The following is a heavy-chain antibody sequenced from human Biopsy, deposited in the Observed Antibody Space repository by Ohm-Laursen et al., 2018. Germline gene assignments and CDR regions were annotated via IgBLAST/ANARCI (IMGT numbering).Heavy chain of an antibody. CDR1: GGSITTSG. CDR2: INPILGIL. CDR3: ASLYSGTYVGSDY. V-gene: IGHV1-69*04. D-gene: IGHD1-26*01. Sequence: VASVKVSCKASGGSITTSGISWVRQAPGQGLEWVGRINPILGILGYAQRLKDRVTITADKSTNTAYMQLSRLTSEDTAFYYCASLYSGTYVGSDYWGQGTLVTVSS. J-gene: IGHJ4*02.